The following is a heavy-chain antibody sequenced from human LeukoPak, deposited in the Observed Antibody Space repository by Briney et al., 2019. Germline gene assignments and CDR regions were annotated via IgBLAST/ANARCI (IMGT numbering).Heavy chain of an antibody. CDR2: MRYDGSNR. Sequence: GGSLRLSCAASGFSFSNYGMNWVRQAPGRGLEWVAFMRYDGSNRYYADSVKGRFTFTRDKSKNTVFLLMSSLRPEDTAVYFCAKDSGAQPQRYFDYWGQGTQVTVSS. J-gene: IGHJ4*02. CDR3: AKDSGAQPQRYFDY. D-gene: IGHD3-10*01. CDR1: GFSFSNYG. V-gene: IGHV3-30*02.